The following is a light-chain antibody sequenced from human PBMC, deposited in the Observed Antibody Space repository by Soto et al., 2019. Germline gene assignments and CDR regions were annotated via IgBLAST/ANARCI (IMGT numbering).Light chain of an antibody. CDR1: TSNIGSHT. V-gene: IGLV1-44*01. J-gene: IGLJ1*01. CDR2: TNS. CDR3: ATWDDSLKGV. Sequence: QSVLTQPPSASGTPGQRVTISCSGSTSNIGSHTVNWYQHVPGTAPKLLISTNSQRPSGVPDRFSGFKSGSSASLVISGLRSEDEADYYCATWDDSLKGVFGTGTKLTVL.